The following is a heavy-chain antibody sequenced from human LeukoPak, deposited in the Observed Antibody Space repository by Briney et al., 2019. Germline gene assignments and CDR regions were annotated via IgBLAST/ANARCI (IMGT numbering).Heavy chain of an antibody. J-gene: IGHJ5*02. V-gene: IGHV4-34*01. D-gene: IGHD6-19*01. Sequence: PSETLSLTCAVSGGSFNRYSYTWIRQPPGKGLEWIGEIIHSGGTSYNPSLKSRLTISVDTSRKQFSLKLTSVTAADTALYFCATGPLACRRVAGIFSWGRGTQVTVSS. CDR1: GGSFNRYS. CDR2: IIHSGGT. CDR3: ATGPLACRRVAGIFS.